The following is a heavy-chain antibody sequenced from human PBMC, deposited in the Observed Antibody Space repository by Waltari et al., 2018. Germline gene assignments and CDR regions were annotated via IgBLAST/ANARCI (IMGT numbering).Heavy chain of an antibody. V-gene: IGHV3-23*03. D-gene: IGHD5-18*01. CDR2: TYSAGST. CDR3: TLKGYSYGFGWWS. Sequence: EVQLLESGGGLVQPGGSLRLSCAASGFTFISYAMNWVRQAPGKGLEWVSVTYSAGSTYYADSVKGRFTISRDDSKNTLYLQMNNLRADDTALYYCTLKGYSYGFGWWSWGQGTLVTVSS. CDR1: GFTFISYA. J-gene: IGHJ4*02.